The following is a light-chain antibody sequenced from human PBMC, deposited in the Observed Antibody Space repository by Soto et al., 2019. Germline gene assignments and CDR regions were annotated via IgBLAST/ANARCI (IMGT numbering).Light chain of an antibody. V-gene: IGLV2-14*01. CDR1: SSDVGFYHS. Sequence: QSALTQPASVSGAPVQSITGSCTGTSSDVGFYHSVCWYQQHPGKAPKLVIFEVIHRPSGASTRFSGSKAGNTAYLTISGLQPEDEADYYCSSYTSSNPYVFGTGTTLTVL. CDR3: SSYTSSNPYV. J-gene: IGLJ1*01. CDR2: EVI.